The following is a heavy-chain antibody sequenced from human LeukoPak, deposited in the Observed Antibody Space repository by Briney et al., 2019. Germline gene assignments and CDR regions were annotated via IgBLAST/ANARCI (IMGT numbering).Heavy chain of an antibody. CDR2: IYYSGST. CDR3: ARQYGDYEARGAFDI. CDR1: GGSISSSSYY. V-gene: IGHV4-39*01. D-gene: IGHD4-17*01. J-gene: IGHJ3*02. Sequence: SETLSLTCTVSGGSISSSSYYWGWIRQPPGKGLEWSGSIYYSGSTYYNPSLKSRVTISVDTSKNQFSLKLSSVTAADTAVYYCARQYGDYEARGAFDIWGQGTMVTVSS.